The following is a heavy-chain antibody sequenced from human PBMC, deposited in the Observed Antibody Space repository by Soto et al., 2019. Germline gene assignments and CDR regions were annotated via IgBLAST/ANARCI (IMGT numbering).Heavy chain of an antibody. Sequence: GGSLRLSCAASGFTFSSYAMSWVRQAPGKGLEWVSAISGSGGSTYYADSVKGRFTISRDNSKNTLYLQMNSLRAEDTAVYYCAKHGNYDILTGYSTYSMDVWGQGTTVTVSS. CDR2: ISGSGGST. J-gene: IGHJ6*02. D-gene: IGHD3-9*01. CDR1: GFTFSSYA. CDR3: AKHGNYDILTGYSTYSMDV. V-gene: IGHV3-23*01.